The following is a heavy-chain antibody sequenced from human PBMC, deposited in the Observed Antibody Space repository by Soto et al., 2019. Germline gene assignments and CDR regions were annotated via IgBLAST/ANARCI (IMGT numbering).Heavy chain of an antibody. Sequence: QVQLQESGPGLVKPSQTLSLTCTVSGGSISSGDYYWSWIRQPPGKGLERIGYTYYSGSTYYNPSLMRGVTQSGDTSKSNSYLKLSSVTAAATAVYYCASATTVNTLGYYGMGDWGQGPTVIVS. CDR2: TYYSGST. J-gene: IGHJ6*02. CDR3: ASATTVNTLGYYGMGD. CDR1: GGSISSGDYY. V-gene: IGHV4-30-4*08. D-gene: IGHD4-17*01.